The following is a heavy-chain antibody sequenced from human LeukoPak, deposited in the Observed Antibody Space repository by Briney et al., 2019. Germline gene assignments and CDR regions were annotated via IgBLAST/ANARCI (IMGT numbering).Heavy chain of an antibody. CDR3: ARVKKPDIVVLPAATHYWYFDL. D-gene: IGHD2-2*01. CDR1: GGSFSGYY. J-gene: IGHJ2*01. Sequence: SETLSLTCAVYGGSFSGYYWSWIRQPPGKGLEWIGEINHSGRTNYNPSLKSRVTISVDTSKNQFSLKLSSVTAADTAVYSCARVKKPDIVVLPAATHYWYFDLWGRGTLVTVSS. V-gene: IGHV4-34*01. CDR2: INHSGRT.